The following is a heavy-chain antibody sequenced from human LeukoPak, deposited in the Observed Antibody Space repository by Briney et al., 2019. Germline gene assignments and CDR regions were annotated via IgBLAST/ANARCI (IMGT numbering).Heavy chain of an antibody. J-gene: IGHJ4*02. CDR2: ISGSGGST. CDR3: AKGPPGYYDFWSGYCDY. CDR1: GFTFSSYA. D-gene: IGHD3-3*01. Sequence: PGGSLRLSCAASGFTFSSYAMSWVRQAPGKGLEWVSAISGSGGSTYYADSVKGRFTISRDNSKNTPYLQMNSLRAEDTAVYYCAKGPPGYYDFWSGYCDYWGQGTLVTVSS. V-gene: IGHV3-23*01.